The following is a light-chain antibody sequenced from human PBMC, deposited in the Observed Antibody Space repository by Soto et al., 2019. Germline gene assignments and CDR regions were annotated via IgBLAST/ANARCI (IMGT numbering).Light chain of an antibody. CDR3: QQYNDWPLWT. V-gene: IGKV3-15*01. CDR2: GAS. CDR1: QSVSSN. J-gene: IGKJ1*01. Sequence: EIVMTQSPATQSVSPGERATLSCRASQSVSSNLAWYQQKPGQAPRLLIYGASTRATGIPARFSGSGSGTGFTLTISSLQSADFAVYYCQQYNDWPLWTFGQGTKVEIK.